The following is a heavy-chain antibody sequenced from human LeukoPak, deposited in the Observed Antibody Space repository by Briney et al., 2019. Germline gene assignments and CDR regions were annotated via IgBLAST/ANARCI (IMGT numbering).Heavy chain of an antibody. Sequence: GASLKISCKGSGYSFTSYWIGWVRQMPGKGLEWMGIIYPGDSDTRYSPSFQGQVTISADKSISTAYLQWSSLKASDTAMYYCARGRGYSGYDSGYYFDYWGQGTLVTVSS. V-gene: IGHV5-51*01. J-gene: IGHJ4*02. D-gene: IGHD5-12*01. CDR1: GYSFTSYW. CDR3: ARGRGYSGYDSGYYFDY. CDR2: IYPGDSDT.